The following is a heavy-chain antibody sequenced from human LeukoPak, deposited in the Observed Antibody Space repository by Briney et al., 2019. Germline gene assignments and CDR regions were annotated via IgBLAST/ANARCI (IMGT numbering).Heavy chain of an antibody. J-gene: IGHJ4*02. V-gene: IGHV1-69*05. CDR1: GDTFSSYA. D-gene: IGHD3-22*01. CDR2: IIPIFGTA. Sequence: SVKVSCKASGDTFSSYAISWVRQAPGQGLEWMGGIIPIFGTANYAQKFQGRVTITTDESTSTAYMELSSLRSEDTAVYYCAGSQPYYYDSSGYYGLWGQGTLVTVSS. CDR3: AGSQPYYYDSSGYYGL.